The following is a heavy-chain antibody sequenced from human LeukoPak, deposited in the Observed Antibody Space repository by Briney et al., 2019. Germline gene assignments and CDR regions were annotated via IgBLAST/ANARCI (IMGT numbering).Heavy chain of an antibody. CDR2: ISGSGDST. CDR3: ARVYQGVAIFDGIDY. Sequence: PGGSLRLSCAASGFTFSTYGMGWVRQAPGEGLEWVSSISGSGDSTYYADSVKGRFTISRDNAKNSVFLQMNGLRAEDTAVYYCARVYQGVAIFDGIDYWGQGTLVTVSS. J-gene: IGHJ4*02. V-gene: IGHV3-23*01. CDR1: GFTFSTYG. D-gene: IGHD3-3*01.